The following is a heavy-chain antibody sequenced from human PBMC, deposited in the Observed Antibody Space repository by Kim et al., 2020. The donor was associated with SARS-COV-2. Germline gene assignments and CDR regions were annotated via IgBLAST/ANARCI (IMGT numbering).Heavy chain of an antibody. J-gene: IGHJ5*02. V-gene: IGHV4-39*01. CDR3: ARHMATYGSGSYNWFDP. Sequence: LKSRVTISVDTSKNQFSLKLSSVTAADTAVYYCARHMATYGSGSYNWFDPWGQGTLVTVSS. D-gene: IGHD3-10*01.